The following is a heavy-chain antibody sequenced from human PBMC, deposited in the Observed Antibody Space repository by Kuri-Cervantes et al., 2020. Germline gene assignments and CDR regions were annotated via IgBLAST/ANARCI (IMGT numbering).Heavy chain of an antibody. Sequence: SLRLSCAASGFTFDDYAMHWVRQVPGKGLEWVSGISWNSGSIGYVDSVKGRFTISRDNAKNSLYLHMNSLRAEDTALYYCAKGLSTTPYYYYYGMDVWGQGTTVTVSS. D-gene: IGHD2/OR15-2a*01. V-gene: IGHV3-9*01. CDR3: AKGLSTTPYYYYYGMDV. CDR2: ISWNSGSI. J-gene: IGHJ6*02. CDR1: GFTFDDYA.